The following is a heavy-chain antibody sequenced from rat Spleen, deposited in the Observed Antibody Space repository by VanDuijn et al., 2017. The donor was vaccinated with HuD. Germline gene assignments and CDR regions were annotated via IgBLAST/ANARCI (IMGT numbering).Heavy chain of an antibody. V-gene: IGHV5-22*01. J-gene: IGHJ2*01. CDR2: ISYEGSRT. Sequence: EVQLVESGGGSVQPGRSLKLSCAASGFTFSDFYMAWVRQAPKKGLEWVASISYEGSRTDYRDSVKGRFTISRDNAKSTLYLQMDSLRSEDTATYYCARSVFDYWGQGVMVTVSS. CDR3: ARSVFDY. CDR1: GFTFSDFY.